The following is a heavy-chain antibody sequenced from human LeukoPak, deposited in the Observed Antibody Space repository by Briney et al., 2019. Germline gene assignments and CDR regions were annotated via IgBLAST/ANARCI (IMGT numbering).Heavy chain of an antibody. D-gene: IGHD3-10*01. CDR1: GGTFSSSP. Sequence: SVKVSCKASGGTFSSSPISWVRQAPGLGLEWMGRIIPILGIANSAQKFQGRVTITADKSTSTAYMELSSLRSDDTAVYYCARDSGFGGRNYYYGMDVWGQGTTVTVSS. J-gene: IGHJ6*02. CDR2: IIPILGIA. CDR3: ARDSGFGGRNYYYGMDV. V-gene: IGHV1-69*04.